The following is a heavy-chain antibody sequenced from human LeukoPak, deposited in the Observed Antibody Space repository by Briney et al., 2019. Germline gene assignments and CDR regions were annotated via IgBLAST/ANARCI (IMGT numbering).Heavy chain of an antibody. CDR2: ISTAITTT. CDR3: ARDGGKGYEIDY. CDR1: GFPFSNIP. Sequence: GGSLRLSCVVSGFPFSNIPMNWVRQAPGKGLEWVSYISTAITTTYYAESVKGRFTISRDNAKNSLYLQMNSLRVEDTAVYYCARDGGKGYEIDYWGQGTLVTVSS. D-gene: IGHD2-2*01. V-gene: IGHV3-48*01. J-gene: IGHJ4*02.